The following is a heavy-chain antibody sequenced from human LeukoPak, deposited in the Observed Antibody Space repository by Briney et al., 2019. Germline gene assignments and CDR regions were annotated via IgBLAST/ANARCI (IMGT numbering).Heavy chain of an antibody. CDR1: GGSVSDYY. D-gene: IGHD1-26*01. CDR2: IYYSGII. CDR3: ARHAIYSGGYSYWFDP. J-gene: IGHJ5*02. V-gene: IGHV4-59*08. Sequence: WETLSLTCTVSGGSVSDYYWSWIRQPPGKGLEWLAYIYYSGIINYNPSLKSRASISVDTSNNLCSLRLSSVTAADTAVYYCARHAIYSGGYSYWFDPWGLGTLVTVSS.